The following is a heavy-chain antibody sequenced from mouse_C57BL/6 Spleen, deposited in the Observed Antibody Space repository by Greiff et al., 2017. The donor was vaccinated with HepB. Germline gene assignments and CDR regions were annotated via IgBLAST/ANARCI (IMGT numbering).Heavy chain of an antibody. V-gene: IGHV1-55*01. CDR1: GYTFTSYW. CDR2: IYPGSGST. D-gene: IGHD1-1*01. CDR3: AREGAYYYGSSPYYYAMDY. J-gene: IGHJ4*01. Sequence: VQLQQPGAELVKPGASVKMSCKASGYTFTSYWITWVKQRPGQGLEWIGDIYPGSGSTNYNEKFKSKATLTVDTSSSTAYMQLSSLTSEDSAVYYCAREGAYYYGSSPYYYAMDYWGQGTSVTVSS.